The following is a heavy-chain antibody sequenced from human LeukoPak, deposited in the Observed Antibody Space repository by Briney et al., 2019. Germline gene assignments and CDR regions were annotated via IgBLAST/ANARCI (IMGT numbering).Heavy chain of an antibody. V-gene: IGHV3-48*04. CDR3: ARDATHDGSGSYYNEAYDY. CDR2: ISSSGSTI. J-gene: IGHJ4*02. CDR1: GFIFSSYG. D-gene: IGHD3-10*01. Sequence: GGSLRLSCAASGFIFSSYGMHWVRQAPGKGLEWVSYISSSGSTIYYADSVKGRFTISRDNAKNSLYLQMNSLRAEDTAVYYCARDATHDGSGSYYNEAYDYWGQGTLVTVSS.